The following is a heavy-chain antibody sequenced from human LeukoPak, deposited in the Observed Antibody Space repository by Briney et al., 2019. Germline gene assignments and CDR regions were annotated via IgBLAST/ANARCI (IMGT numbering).Heavy chain of an antibody. D-gene: IGHD1-26*01. CDR1: GFTFSVYL. V-gene: IGHV3-7*01. CDR2: VAQDGSAK. J-gene: IGHJ4*02. CDR3: ARVIGGAIDY. Sequence: GGSLRLSCAASGFTFSVYLMTWVRQAPGKGLEWLANVAQDGSAKNYVESLEGRFTVSRDNPRNTLYLQMNSMRAEDAAVYYCARVIGGAIDYWGQGTLVTVSS.